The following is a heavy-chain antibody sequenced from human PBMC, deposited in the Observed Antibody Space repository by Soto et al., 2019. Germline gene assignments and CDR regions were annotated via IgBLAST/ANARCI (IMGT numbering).Heavy chain of an antibody. CDR1: GFSFRTYA. CDR3: ARDNGGY. V-gene: IGHV3-30*04. CDR2: ISSDGRKE. D-gene: IGHD2-8*01. Sequence: QEQLVESGGGVVQPGRSLRLSCAASGFSFRTYAMRWVRQAPGKGLEWVAVISSDGRKEFYVDSVKGRFTISRDNSKNTLYLHMNSPRADDTAMYYCARDNGGYWGQGTLVTVSS. J-gene: IGHJ4*02.